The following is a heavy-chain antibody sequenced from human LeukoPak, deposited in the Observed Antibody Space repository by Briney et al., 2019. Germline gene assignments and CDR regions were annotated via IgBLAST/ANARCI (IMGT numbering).Heavy chain of an antibody. Sequence: AGGSLRLSCAASGFTIDDYARHWVRQAPGKGLEWVSGISWNTGSIGYAGSVKGRFTISRDNAKNSLDLQMNSLRAEDTALYYCARAGRFRPFDYWGQGTLVTVSS. D-gene: IGHD2-21*01. CDR3: ARAGRFRPFDY. V-gene: IGHV3-9*01. CDR2: ISWNTGSI. CDR1: GFTIDDYA. J-gene: IGHJ4*02.